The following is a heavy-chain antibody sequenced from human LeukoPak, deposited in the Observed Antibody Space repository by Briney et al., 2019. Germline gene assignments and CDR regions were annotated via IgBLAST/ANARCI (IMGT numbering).Heavy chain of an antibody. CDR1: GFTFSSYA. CDR2: ISGSGGST. J-gene: IGHJ6*02. D-gene: IGHD1-26*01. Sequence: GGSLRLSCAASGFTFSSYAMSWVRQAPGKGLEWVSGISGSGGSTYYADSVKGRFTISKDNSKNTLYLQMNSLRAEDAAVYYCAKYSGSYFYGMDVWGQGTTVTVSS. CDR3: AKYSGSYFYGMDV. V-gene: IGHV3-23*01.